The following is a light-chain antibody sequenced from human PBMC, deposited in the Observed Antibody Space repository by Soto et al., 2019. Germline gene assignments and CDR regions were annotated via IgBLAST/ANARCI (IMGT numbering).Light chain of an antibody. J-gene: IGKJ1*01. Sequence: DIPMTQSPSTLSASVGDRVTITCRASQSISSWLAWYQQEPGKAPKLLIYKASSLESGVPSRFSGSGSGTEFTLTISSLQPDDFATYYCQQFNNYPWTFGQGTRVEIK. V-gene: IGKV1-5*03. CDR1: QSISSW. CDR3: QQFNNYPWT. CDR2: KAS.